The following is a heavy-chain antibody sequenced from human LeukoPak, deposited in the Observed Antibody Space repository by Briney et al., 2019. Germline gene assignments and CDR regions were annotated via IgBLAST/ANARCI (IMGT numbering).Heavy chain of an antibody. CDR1: GFTFSGSA. J-gene: IGHJ4*02. V-gene: IGHV3-73*01. D-gene: IGHD4-17*01. CDR3: ARDRLHYVEYEKTFDF. Sequence: GGSLRLSCAASGFTFSGSAMHWVRQASGKGLEWVGRIRSKANSYATAYAASVKGRFTISRDNAKNSLYLQMNSLRAEDTTVYYCARDRLHYVEYEKTFDFWGQGTLVTVSS. CDR2: IRSKANSYAT.